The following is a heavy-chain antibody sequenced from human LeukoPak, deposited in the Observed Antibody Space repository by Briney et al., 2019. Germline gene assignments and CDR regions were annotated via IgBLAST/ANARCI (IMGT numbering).Heavy chain of an antibody. J-gene: IGHJ6*02. CDR3: ARHLYGMDV. Sequence: PSETLSLTCAVYGGSFSGYYWSWIRQPPGKGLEWIGEINHSGSTNYNPSLKSRVTISVDTSKNQFSLKLSSVTAADTAVYYCARHLYGMDVWGQGTTVTVSS. CDR2: INHSGST. CDR1: GGSFSGYY. V-gene: IGHV4-34*01.